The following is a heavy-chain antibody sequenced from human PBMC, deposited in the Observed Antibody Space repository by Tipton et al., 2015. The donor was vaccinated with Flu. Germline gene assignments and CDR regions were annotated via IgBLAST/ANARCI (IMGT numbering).Heavy chain of an antibody. Sequence: TLSLTCAVYGGSFSGYYWSWIRQPPGKGLEWIGEINHSGSTNYNPSLKSRVTISVDTSKNQFSLKLSSVTAADTAVYYCARIAGWQWLVRGFDPWGQGTLVTVSS. CDR1: GGSFSGYY. D-gene: IGHD6-19*01. CDR3: ARIAGWQWLVRGFDP. J-gene: IGHJ5*02. CDR2: INHSGST. V-gene: IGHV4-34*01.